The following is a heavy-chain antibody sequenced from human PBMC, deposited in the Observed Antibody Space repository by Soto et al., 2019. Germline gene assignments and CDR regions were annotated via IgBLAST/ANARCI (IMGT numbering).Heavy chain of an antibody. Sequence: QLQLQESGSGLVKPSQTLSLTCAVSGGSISSGGYSWSWIRQPPGKGLEWIGYIYHSGSTYYNPSLKSRVTLSVERSKNQFSLKLSSVTAPDTAVYYSARGNVVAFDYWGQGTLVTVSS. CDR1: GGSISSGGYS. CDR2: IYHSGST. J-gene: IGHJ4*02. V-gene: IGHV4-30-2*01. CDR3: ARGNVVAFDY. D-gene: IGHD2-21*01.